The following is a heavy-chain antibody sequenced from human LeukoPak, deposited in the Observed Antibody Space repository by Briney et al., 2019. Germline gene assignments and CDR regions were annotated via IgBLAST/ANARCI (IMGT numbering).Heavy chain of an antibody. CDR1: GGSISSSSYY. Sequence: SETLSLTCTVSGGSISSSSYYWGWIRQPPGKGLEWIGSIYYSGSTYYNPSLKSRVTISVGTSKNQFSLKLSSVTAADTAVYYCARAGYSSSWGPGSIWGQGTMVTVSS. V-gene: IGHV4-39*07. CDR3: ARAGYSSSWGPGSI. D-gene: IGHD6-13*01. CDR2: IYYSGST. J-gene: IGHJ3*02.